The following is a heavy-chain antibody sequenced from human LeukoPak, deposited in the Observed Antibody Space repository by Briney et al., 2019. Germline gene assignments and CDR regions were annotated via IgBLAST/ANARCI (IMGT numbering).Heavy chain of an antibody. V-gene: IGHV3-7*03. J-gene: IGHJ6*02. CDR1: GFTFSNYW. CDR2: INRDGSER. Sequence: PTGGSLRLSCAASGFTFSNYWMTWVRQAPGKGLEWVANINRDGSERYYVDSVKGRFTISRDDAKSSLYPQMNSLRAEDTAVYYCARRNAMDVWGQGTTVIVFS. CDR3: ARRNAMDV.